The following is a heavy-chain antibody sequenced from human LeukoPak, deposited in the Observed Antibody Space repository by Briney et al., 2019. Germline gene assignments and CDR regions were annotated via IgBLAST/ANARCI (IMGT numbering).Heavy chain of an antibody. D-gene: IGHD1-7*01. V-gene: IGHV1-69*13. CDR3: ARGAYNWNYGYYYYYYMDV. CDR1: GGTFSSYA. J-gene: IGHJ6*03. Sequence: SVKVSCKASGGTFSSYAISWVRQAPGQGLEWMGGIIPIFGTANYAQKFQGRVTITADESTSTAYMELSSLRSEDTAVYYCARGAYNWNYGYYYYYYMDVWGKGTTVTVSS. CDR2: IIPIFGTA.